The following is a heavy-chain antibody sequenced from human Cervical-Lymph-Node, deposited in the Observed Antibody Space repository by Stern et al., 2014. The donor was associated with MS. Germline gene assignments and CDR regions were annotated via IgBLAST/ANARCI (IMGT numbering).Heavy chain of an antibody. CDR2: IIPIFGTT. D-gene: IGHD4-17*01. CDR1: GGTFSSYA. CDR3: ATDRDDYGDYDTLRYAVDI. V-gene: IGHV1-69*01. J-gene: IGHJ3*02. Sequence: VQLVESGAAVRKPGSSVKVSCKASGGTFSSYAISWVRQAPGQRLEWMGGIIPIFGTTSYSQKVQDGVTITADESTSTAYMELSSLRSGDTAVYYCATDRDDYGDYDTLRYAVDIWGQGTLVTVSS.